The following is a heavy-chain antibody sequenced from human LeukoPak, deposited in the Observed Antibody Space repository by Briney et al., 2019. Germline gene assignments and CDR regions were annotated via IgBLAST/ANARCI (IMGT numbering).Heavy chain of an antibody. D-gene: IGHD3-10*01. J-gene: IGHJ4*02. V-gene: IGHV1-69*01. CDR2: IIPIFGTA. CDR1: GGTFSSYA. CDR3: ALGEDYYGSGSYVKDY. Sequence: GASVTVSCTASGGTFSSYAISWVRQAPGQGLEWMGGIIPIFGTANYAQKFQGRVTITADESTSTAYMELSSLRSEDTAVYYCALGEDYYGSGSYVKDYWGQGTLVTVSS.